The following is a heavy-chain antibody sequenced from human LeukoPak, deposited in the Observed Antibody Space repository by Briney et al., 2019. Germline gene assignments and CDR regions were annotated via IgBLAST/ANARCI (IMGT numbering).Heavy chain of an antibody. Sequence: AASVKASCKASGYTFTSYGISWVRQAPGQGLEWMGWISAYNGNTNYAQKLQGRVTMTTDTSTSTAYMELSSLRSEDTAVYYCATLTISLFDYWGQGTLVTVSS. D-gene: IGHD3-9*01. V-gene: IGHV1-18*01. CDR2: ISAYNGNT. J-gene: IGHJ4*02. CDR1: GYTFTSYG. CDR3: ATLTISLFDY.